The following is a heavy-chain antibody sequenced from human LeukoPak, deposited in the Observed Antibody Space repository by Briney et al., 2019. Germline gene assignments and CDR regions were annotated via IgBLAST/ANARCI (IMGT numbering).Heavy chain of an antibody. CDR1: GGSISSYY. Sequence: PSETLSLTCTVSGGSISSYYWSWIRQPPGKGLEWIGYIYYSGSTNYNPSLKSRVTISVDTSKNQFSLKLSSVTAADTAVYYCARQTGGWFDLWGQGTLVTVSS. J-gene: IGHJ5*02. V-gene: IGHV4-59*01. CDR3: ARQTGGWFDL. CDR2: IYYSGST. D-gene: IGHD1-1*01.